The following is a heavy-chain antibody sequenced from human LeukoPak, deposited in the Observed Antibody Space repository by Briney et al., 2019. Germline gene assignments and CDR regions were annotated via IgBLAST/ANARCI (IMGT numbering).Heavy chain of an antibody. D-gene: IGHD3-10*01. Sequence: ASVKVSCKASGYTFTGYYMHWVRQAPGRGLEWMGWINPNSGGTKYAQKFQGWVTMTRDTSISTAYMELSRLRSDDTAVYYCARGPRAFGGSGSYYTRRDPFDYWGQGTLVTVSS. CDR2: INPNSGGT. CDR1: GYTFTGYY. V-gene: IGHV1-2*04. J-gene: IGHJ4*02. CDR3: ARGPRAFGGSGSYYTRRDPFDY.